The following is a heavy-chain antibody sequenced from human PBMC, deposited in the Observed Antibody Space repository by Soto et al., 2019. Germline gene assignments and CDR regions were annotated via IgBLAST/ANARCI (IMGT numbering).Heavy chain of an antibody. CDR1: GFPFRFYG. J-gene: IGHJ3*02. CDR3: ARDDAFDNENGFDM. V-gene: IGHV3-33*01. Sequence: GGSLRLSCAVSGFPFRFYGLHWVRQSPGKGLEWLGVIVSDGSAIYHADSLEGRFFISRDNSKDILYLQMNSLRVEDTAVYYCARDDAFDNENGFDMWGQGTMVTVSS. D-gene: IGHD3-3*02. CDR2: IVSDGSAI.